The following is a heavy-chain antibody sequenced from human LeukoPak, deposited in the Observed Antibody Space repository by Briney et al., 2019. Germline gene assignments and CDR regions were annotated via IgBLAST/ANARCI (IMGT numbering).Heavy chain of an antibody. CDR3: ARGHTVTTGEGFDP. D-gene: IGHD4-17*01. Sequence: PSETLSLTCTVSGGSIRNYYWDWIRQPPGKGLEWIGYIYYSGSTSYNPSLKSRVTISVDTSKNQFSLKLTSVTAADTAVYYCARGHTVTTGEGFDPWGQGTLVTVSS. V-gene: IGHV4-59*12. CDR1: GGSIRNYY. J-gene: IGHJ5*02. CDR2: IYYSGST.